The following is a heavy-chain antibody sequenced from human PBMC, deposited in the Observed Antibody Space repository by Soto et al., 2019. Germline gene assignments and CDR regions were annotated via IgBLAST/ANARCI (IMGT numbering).Heavy chain of an antibody. D-gene: IGHD2-21*01. CDR3: ARDPGE. V-gene: IGHV4-31*03. CDR2: ISYSGRT. Sequence: SETLSLTCTVPGVSISSGTYSWSWIRQHPGEGLEWIGYISYSGRTYYNPSLKSRVIISVDTSKNQFSLKLNSVTAADTALYYCARDPGEWGQGTLVTVSS. CDR1: GVSISSGTYS. J-gene: IGHJ4*02.